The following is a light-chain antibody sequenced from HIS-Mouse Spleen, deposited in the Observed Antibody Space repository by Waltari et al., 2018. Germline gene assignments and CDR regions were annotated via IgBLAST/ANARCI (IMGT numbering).Light chain of an antibody. V-gene: IGLV6-57*04. CDR1: SGSIASNY. CDR3: QSYDSSNLV. Sequence: NFMLTQPHSVSESPGKTVTISCTRSSGSIASNYVQWYPPRPGTAPTTVIYEDNQRPSGVPDRFSGSIDSSSNSASLTISGLKTEDEADYYCQSYDSSNLVFGGGTKLTVL. CDR2: EDN. J-gene: IGLJ3*02.